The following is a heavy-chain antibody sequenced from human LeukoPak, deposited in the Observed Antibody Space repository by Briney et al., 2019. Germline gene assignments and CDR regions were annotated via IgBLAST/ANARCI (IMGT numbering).Heavy chain of an antibody. V-gene: IGHV3-21*01. CDR2: ISSSSTYI. CDR3: ARGGYSGYDYAWFDP. Sequence: GGSLRLSCAASGFTFSSYSMNWVRQAPGKGLEWVSAISSSSTYIYYADSMKGRFTISRDNAKNSLCLQMNSLRAEDTAVYYCARGGYSGYDYAWFDPWGQGTLVTVSS. J-gene: IGHJ5*02. CDR1: GFTFSSYS. D-gene: IGHD5-12*01.